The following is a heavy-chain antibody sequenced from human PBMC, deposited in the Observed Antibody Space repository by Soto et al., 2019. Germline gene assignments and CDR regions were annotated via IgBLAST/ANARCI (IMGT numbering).Heavy chain of an antibody. V-gene: IGHV4-31*03. J-gene: IGHJ4*02. CDR2: IYYSGST. Sequence: QVQLQESGPGLVKPSQTLSLTCTVSGGSTNSGGYYWSWIRQHPGKGLECIGYIYYSGSTYYNPSLQGRATISVDTSKNQFSLKLSSVTAADTAVYYCARVGPYGDYLDYWGQGTLVTVSS. CDR1: GGSTNSGGYY. CDR3: ARVGPYGDYLDY. D-gene: IGHD4-17*01.